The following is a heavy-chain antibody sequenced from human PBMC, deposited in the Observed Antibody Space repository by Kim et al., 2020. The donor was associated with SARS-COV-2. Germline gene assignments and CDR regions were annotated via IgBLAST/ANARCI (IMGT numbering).Heavy chain of an antibody. Sequence: GGSLRLSCAASRFTFSNYWMHWVRQTPGKRPLWVSRISPDGRDTSYADSVKGRFTISRDNAKNTLYLQMNSLRADEAAVYYCARSDNYYESSGYRSFDVWGQGTMVTVS. V-gene: IGHV3-74*01. J-gene: IGHJ3*01. CDR1: RFTFSNYW. CDR3: ARSDNYYESSGYRSFDV. CDR2: ISPDGRDT. D-gene: IGHD3-22*01.